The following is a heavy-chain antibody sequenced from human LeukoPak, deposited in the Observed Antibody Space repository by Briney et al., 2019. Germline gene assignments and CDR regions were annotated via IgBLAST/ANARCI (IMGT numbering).Heavy chain of an antibody. D-gene: IGHD2-15*01. CDR1: GDSVSSNSAA. CDR3: ARDGRFSSASDFDS. CDR2: TYYRSKRYN. V-gene: IGHV6-1*01. Sequence: SQTLSLTCAISGDSVSSNSAAWNWIRQSPSRGLEWLGRTYYRSKRYNDDAVSVKSRIIINPDTSKNQFSQQLNSVTPEDTAMYFCARDGRFSSASDFDSWGQGTLVTVSS. J-gene: IGHJ4*02.